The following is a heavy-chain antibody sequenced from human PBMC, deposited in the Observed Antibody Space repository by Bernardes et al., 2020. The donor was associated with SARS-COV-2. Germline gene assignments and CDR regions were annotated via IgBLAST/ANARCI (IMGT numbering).Heavy chain of an antibody. V-gene: IGHV4-39*01. CDR3: ARHCGGGYVDWFDP. CDR1: GGSISSSSYY. Sequence: SETLSLTCTVSGGSISSSSYYWGWIRQPPGKGLEWIGSIYYSGSTYYNPSLKSRVTISVDTSKNQFSLKLSSVTAADTAVYYCARHCGGGYVDWFDPWGQGTMVTVYS. D-gene: IGHD2-21*01. CDR2: IYYSGST. J-gene: IGHJ5*02.